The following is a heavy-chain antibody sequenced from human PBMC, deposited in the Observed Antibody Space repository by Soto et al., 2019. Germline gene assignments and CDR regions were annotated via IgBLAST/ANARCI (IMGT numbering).Heavy chain of an antibody. CDR1: GFSLSTSGMC. Sequence: SGPTLVNPTQTLTLTCTFSGFSLSTSGMCVSWIRQPPGKALEWLARIDWDDDKYYSTSLKTRLTISKDTSKNQVVLTMTNMDPVDTATYYCARMRCISTSCPYGMDVWGQGTTVTVSS. V-gene: IGHV2-70*11. D-gene: IGHD2-2*01. J-gene: IGHJ6*02. CDR3: ARMRCISTSCPYGMDV. CDR2: IDWDDDK.